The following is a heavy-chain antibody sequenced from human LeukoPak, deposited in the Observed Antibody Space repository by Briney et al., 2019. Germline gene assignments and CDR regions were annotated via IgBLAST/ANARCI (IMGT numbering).Heavy chain of an antibody. CDR1: GGSFSGYY. J-gene: IGHJ6*03. Sequence: SETLSLTCAVYGGSFSGYYWSWIRQPPGKGLEWIGEINHSGSTNYNPSLKSRVTISVDTSKNQFSLKLSSVTAADTAVYYCARSRWGSSWHDYYYYYMDVWGKGTTVTISS. D-gene: IGHD6-13*01. V-gene: IGHV4-34*01. CDR3: ARSRWGSSWHDYYYYYMDV. CDR2: INHSGST.